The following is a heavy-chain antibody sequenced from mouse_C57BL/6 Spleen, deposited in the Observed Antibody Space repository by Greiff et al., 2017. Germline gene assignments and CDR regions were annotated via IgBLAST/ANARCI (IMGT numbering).Heavy chain of an antibody. D-gene: IGHD3-2*02. CDR3: ARMVSGYGFAY. V-gene: IGHV1-52*01. CDR1: GYTFTSYW. Sequence: HVQLQQPGAELVRPGSSVKLSCKASGYTFTSYWMHWVKQRPIQGLEWIGNIDPSDSETHYNQKFKDKATLTVDKSSSTAYMQLSSLTSEDSAVYYCARMVSGYGFAYWGQGTLVTVSA. J-gene: IGHJ3*01. CDR2: IDPSDSET.